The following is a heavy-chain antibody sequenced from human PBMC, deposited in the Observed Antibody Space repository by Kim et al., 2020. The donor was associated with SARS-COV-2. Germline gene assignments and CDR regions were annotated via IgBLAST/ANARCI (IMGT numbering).Heavy chain of an antibody. D-gene: IGHD5-12*01. V-gene: IGHV3-23*03. CDR2: T. J-gene: IGHJ4*02. CDR3: VKGVATIYFDY. Sequence: THSADSVKGRFAVSRDDSKNTLYLQMNNLRGEDTATYYCVKGVATIYFDYWGLGSLVTVSS.